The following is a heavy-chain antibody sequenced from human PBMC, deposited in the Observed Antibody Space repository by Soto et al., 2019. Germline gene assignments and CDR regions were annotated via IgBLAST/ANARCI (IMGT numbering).Heavy chain of an antibody. CDR2: TYYRSRWYS. Sequence: PSQTLSLTCAISGDSVSSNGAAWNWIRQSPSRGLEWLGRTYYRSRWYSDYAPSVKSRITVNPDTSQNQFHLQLNSVTPEDTAIYYCERDPPGFHSAFDFWGQGTLVTVSS. D-gene: IGHD4-4*01. J-gene: IGHJ4*02. CDR1: GDSVSSNGAA. CDR3: ERDPPGFHSAFDF. V-gene: IGHV6-1*01.